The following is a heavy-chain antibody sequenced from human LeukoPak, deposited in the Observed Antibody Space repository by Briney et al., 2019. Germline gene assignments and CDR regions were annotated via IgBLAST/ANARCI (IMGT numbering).Heavy chain of an antibody. CDR1: GFTFDDYG. J-gene: IGHJ6*03. CDR2: INWNGGST. V-gene: IGHV3-20*04. Sequence: PGGSLRLSCAASGFTFDDYGMSWVRQAPGKGLEWVSGINWNGGSTGYADSVKGRFTISRDNAKNSLYLQMNSLRAEDTALYYCASVHDYSYYYYMDVWGKGTRSPSP. D-gene: IGHD4-11*01. CDR3: ASVHDYSYYYYMDV.